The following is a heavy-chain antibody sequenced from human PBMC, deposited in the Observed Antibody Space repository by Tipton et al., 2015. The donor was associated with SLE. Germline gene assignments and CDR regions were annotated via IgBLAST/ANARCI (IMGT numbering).Heavy chain of an antibody. V-gene: IGHV4-34*01. Sequence: TLSLTCAVYGESFSGYYWSWVRQSPGKGLEWIGQINIDGSTTYNPSLKSRVTISRDTSKNQFSLKVSSVTAADTAVYYCARGGDDPGLWGQGTLVTVSS. J-gene: IGHJ4*02. CDR3: ARGGDDPGL. CDR2: INIDGST. CDR1: GESFSGYY.